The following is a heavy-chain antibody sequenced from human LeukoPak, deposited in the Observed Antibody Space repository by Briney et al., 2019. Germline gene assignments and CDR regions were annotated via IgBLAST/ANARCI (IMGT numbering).Heavy chain of an antibody. V-gene: IGHV3-23*01. CDR1: GFTFSSYG. J-gene: IGHJ6*04. Sequence: PGGTLRLSCAASGFTFSSYGMSWVRQAPGKGLEWVSAISGSGGSIYYADSVKGRFTISRGNAKNSLYLQMNSLRAEDTAVYYCAELGITMIGGVWGKGTTVTISS. CDR2: ISGSGGSI. CDR3: AELGITMIGGV. D-gene: IGHD3-10*02.